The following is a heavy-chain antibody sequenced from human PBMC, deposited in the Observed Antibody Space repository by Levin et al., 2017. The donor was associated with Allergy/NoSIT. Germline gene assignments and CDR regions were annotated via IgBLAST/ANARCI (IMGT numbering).Heavy chain of an antibody. CDR2: IDQDGSQK. CDR3: ARNLRGSSAYDAFDI. J-gene: IGHJ3*02. Sequence: GGSLRLSCAAAGFTFRDYWMTWVRQTPGRGLEWVANIDQDGSQKYYVDSVKGRFTISRDNAKNSVDLQMNYLRDDDTVVYYCARNLRGSSAYDAFDIWGHGTMVTFSS. D-gene: IGHD5-12*01. V-gene: IGHV3-7*03. CDR1: GFTFRDYW.